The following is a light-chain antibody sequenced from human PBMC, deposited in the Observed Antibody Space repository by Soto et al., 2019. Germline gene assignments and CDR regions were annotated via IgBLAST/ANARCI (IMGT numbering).Light chain of an antibody. CDR1: QSVSSY. J-gene: IGKJ5*01. CDR3: QQRSNWPSIT. CDR2: DAS. V-gene: IGKV3-11*01. Sequence: IVLTQSPATLCFSPGERATLSCRASQSVSSYLAWYQQKPGQAPRLLIYDASNRATGIPARFSGSGSVTEFTLTTNSLEPEDFAVYYRQQRSNWPSITVGQGPRLQIK.